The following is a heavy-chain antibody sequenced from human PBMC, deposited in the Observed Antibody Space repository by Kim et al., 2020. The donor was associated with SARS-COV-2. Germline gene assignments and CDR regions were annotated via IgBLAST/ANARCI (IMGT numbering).Heavy chain of an antibody. Sequence: GGSLRLSCAASGFTFSDYYMSWIRQAPGKGLEWVSYISSSSSYTNYADSVKGRFTISRDNAKNSLYLQMNSLRAEDTAVYYCARGEAYCSSTSCRQWLPLYYYYGMDVRGQGTTVTVSS. J-gene: IGHJ6*02. CDR1: GFTFSDYY. D-gene: IGHD2-2*01. CDR2: ISSSSSYT. V-gene: IGHV3-11*06. CDR3: ARGEAYCSSTSCRQWLPLYYYYGMDV.